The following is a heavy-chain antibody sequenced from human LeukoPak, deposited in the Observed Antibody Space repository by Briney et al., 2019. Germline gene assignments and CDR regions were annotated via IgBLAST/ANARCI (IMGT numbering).Heavy chain of an antibody. CDR3: ARGRKATHYYYYGMDV. CDR1: GGSISSYY. V-gene: IGHV4-59*12. J-gene: IGHJ6*02. CDR2: IYHSGST. Sequence: SETLSLTCTVSGGSISSYYWSWIRQPPGKGLEWIGYIYHSGSTYYNPSLKSRVTISVDRSKNQFSLKLSSVTAADTAVYYCARGRKATHYYYYGMDVWGQGTTVTVSS.